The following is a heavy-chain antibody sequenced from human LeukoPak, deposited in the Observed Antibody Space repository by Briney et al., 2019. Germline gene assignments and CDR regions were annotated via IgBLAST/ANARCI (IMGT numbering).Heavy chain of an antibody. J-gene: IGHJ4*02. D-gene: IGHD6-13*01. V-gene: IGHV4-59*08. Sequence: PSKTLSLTCTAAAGSISSYSWRWISQTPGPGLEWLGVIYYCGSTNYNHSLKSRVTISVDTSKNQFSLKLSSVTAADTAVYYCARHTDIAPLSSLKYWGQGTLVTVSS. CDR1: AGSISSYS. CDR2: IYYCGST. CDR3: ARHTDIAPLSSLKY.